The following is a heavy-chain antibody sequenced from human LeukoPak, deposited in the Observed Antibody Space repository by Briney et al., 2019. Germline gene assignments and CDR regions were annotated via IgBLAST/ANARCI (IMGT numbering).Heavy chain of an antibody. CDR1: GFTVSSSF. D-gene: IGHD2-2*01. Sequence: PGGSLRLSCAASGFTVSSSFMSWVRQVPGKGLEWVSVVYRGGSTYYADSVKGRFTISRDNSKNTLYLQMNSLRAEDTAVYYCNMVVPAADHTFDYWGQGTLVTVSS. V-gene: IGHV3-66*01. CDR2: VYRGGST. J-gene: IGHJ4*02. CDR3: NMVVPAADHTFDY.